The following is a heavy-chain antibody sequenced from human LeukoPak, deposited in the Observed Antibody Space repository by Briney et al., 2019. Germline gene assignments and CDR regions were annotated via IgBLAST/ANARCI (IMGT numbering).Heavy chain of an antibody. CDR1: GFTFSSYW. Sequence: PGGYLRLSCAASGFTFSSYWMSWVRQAPGKGLEWVANIKQDGSEKYYVNSVKGRFTISRDNAKNSLYLQMNSLRAEDTAVYYCARAPSRPSSGWYDGIIDYWGQGTLVTVSS. D-gene: IGHD6-19*01. CDR2: IKQDGSEK. V-gene: IGHV3-7*01. CDR3: ARAPSRPSSGWYDGIIDY. J-gene: IGHJ4*02.